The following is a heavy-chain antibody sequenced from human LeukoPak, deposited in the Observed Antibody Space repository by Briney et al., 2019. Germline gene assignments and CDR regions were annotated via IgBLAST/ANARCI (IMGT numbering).Heavy chain of an antibody. CDR1: GGSISSGGYY. CDR2: IYYSGST. V-gene: IGHV4-31*03. Sequence: SETLSLTCTVSGGSISSGGYYWSWIRQHPGKGLEWIGYIYYSGSTYYNPSLKSRVTISVDTSKNQFSLKLSSVTAADTAVYYCARQLLIFDSSAFDFWGQGTLVTVSS. J-gene: IGHJ4*02. D-gene: IGHD3-22*01. CDR3: ARQLLIFDSSAFDF.